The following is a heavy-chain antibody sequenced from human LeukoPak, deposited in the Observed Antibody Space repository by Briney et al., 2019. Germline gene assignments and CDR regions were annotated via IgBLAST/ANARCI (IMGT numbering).Heavy chain of an antibody. Sequence: PGGSLRLSCAASGFTFSNFGFHWVRQAPGKGLEWLAVISFDGSNEYYADSVKGRFTISRDNSKNTLYLQMNSLRAEDTAVYFCPRVADQQLPTDWGQGTLVSVSS. CDR3: PRVADQQLPTD. V-gene: IGHV3-33*01. J-gene: IGHJ4*02. D-gene: IGHD6-13*01. CDR2: ISFDGSNE. CDR1: GFTFSNFG.